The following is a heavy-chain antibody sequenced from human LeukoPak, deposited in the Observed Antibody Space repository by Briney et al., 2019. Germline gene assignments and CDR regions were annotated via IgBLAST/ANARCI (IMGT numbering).Heavy chain of an antibody. D-gene: IGHD3-10*01. J-gene: IGHJ3*02. CDR1: GFTFDDYA. CDR3: AKDMGGKYGSGSYSAFDI. V-gene: IGHV3-9*01. CDR2: ISWNSGSI. Sequence: GGSLRLSCAASGFTFDDYAMHWVRQAPGKGLEWVSGISWNSGSIGYADSVKGRFTISRDNAKNSLYLQMNSLRAEDTALYYRAKDMGGKYGSGSYSAFDIWGQGTMVTVSS.